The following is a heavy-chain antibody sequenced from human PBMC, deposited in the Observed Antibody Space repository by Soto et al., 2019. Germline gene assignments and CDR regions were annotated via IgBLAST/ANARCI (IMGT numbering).Heavy chain of an antibody. CDR1: GGSISSGDYY. Sequence: PSETLSLTCTVSGGSISSGDYYWSWIRQPPGKGLEWIGYIYYSGSTYYNPSLKSRVTISVDTSKNQFSLKLSSVTAADTAVYYCARAYGSFYSGSYYRYWGQGTLVTVSS. CDR2: IYYSGST. J-gene: IGHJ4*02. D-gene: IGHD1-26*01. CDR3: ARAYGSFYSGSYYRY. V-gene: IGHV4-30-4*01.